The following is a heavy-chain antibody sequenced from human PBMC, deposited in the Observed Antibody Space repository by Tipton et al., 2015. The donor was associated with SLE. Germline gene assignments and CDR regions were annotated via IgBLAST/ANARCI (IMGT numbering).Heavy chain of an antibody. Sequence: SLRLSCSASGFTYSRYEMNWVRQAPGKGLEWVSYITTSGDTVYYADSVKGRFTISRDNAKNLLYLQLNSLRAEDTAVYYCARESRIIYWGQGTLVTVSS. J-gene: IGHJ4*02. D-gene: IGHD1-14*01. CDR1: GFTYSRYE. V-gene: IGHV3-48*03. CDR3: ARESRIIY. CDR2: ITTSGDTV.